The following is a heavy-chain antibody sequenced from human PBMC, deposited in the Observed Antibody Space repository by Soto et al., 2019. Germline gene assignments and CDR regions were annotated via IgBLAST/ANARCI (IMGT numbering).Heavy chain of an antibody. J-gene: IGHJ4*02. CDR3: ARDSSEIPVVNSLVSLF. CDR1: EFIFSNYA. V-gene: IGHV3-30-3*01. D-gene: IGHD2-2*01. Sequence: PWGSLRLSCAASEFIFSNYAMHWVRQAPGKGLEWVALISYDGTNKYYADSVKGRFIISRDNSKNTLYLQMNSLRAEDTAVYYCARDSSEIPVVNSLVSLFWGKGNLVTVSS. CDR2: ISYDGTNK.